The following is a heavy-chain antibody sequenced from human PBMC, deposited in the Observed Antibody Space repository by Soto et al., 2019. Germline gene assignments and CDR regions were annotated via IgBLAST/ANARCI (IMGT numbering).Heavy chain of an antibody. V-gene: IGHV1-2*02. CDR2: INPNSGGT. D-gene: IGHD2-2*02. CDR3: ARSLTDGYCDITDCHTRPLYGLDV. Sequence: ASVKVSCKASGYTFTGYYVHWVRQAPGQGLEWMGWINPNSGGTNYAQKFQGRVTVTRDTSTSTADMALSRLTSDDTAVYYCARSLTDGYCDITDCHTRPLYGLDVWSQGTTVTVSS. CDR1: GYTFTGYY. J-gene: IGHJ6*02.